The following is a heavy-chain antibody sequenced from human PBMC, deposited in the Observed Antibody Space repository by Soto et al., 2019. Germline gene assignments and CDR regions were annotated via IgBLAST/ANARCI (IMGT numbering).Heavy chain of an antibody. Sequence: EVHLVESGGGSVQPWGSLRLSCAGSGFAFSSYWIHWVRQVPGKGLVWVSRINSDGSTTSYADSVRGRFTISRDNAKDTLYLQMNSLRAEDTALYYCARVGQGRYYFDYWGQGTLVTVSS. CDR3: ARVGQGRYYFDY. V-gene: IGHV3-74*01. CDR2: INSDGSTT. CDR1: GFAFSSYW. J-gene: IGHJ4*02.